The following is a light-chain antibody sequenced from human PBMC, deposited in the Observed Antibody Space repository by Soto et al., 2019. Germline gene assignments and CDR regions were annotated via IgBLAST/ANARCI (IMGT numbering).Light chain of an antibody. CDR3: SSYTLDSIRV. CDR2: EVS. Sequence: QSALTQPASVSGSLGQSITISCSATSSDISPYNYVSWYQQNPGKAPQLIIYEVSYRPSGISDRFSGSKSGNTASLTIAGVQAEDEADYYCSSYTLDSIRVFGTGTKVTVL. J-gene: IGLJ1*01. V-gene: IGLV2-14*01. CDR1: SSDISPYNY.